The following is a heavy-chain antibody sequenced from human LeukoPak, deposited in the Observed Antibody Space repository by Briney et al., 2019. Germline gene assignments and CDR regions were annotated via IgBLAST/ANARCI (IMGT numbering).Heavy chain of an antibody. CDR3: ARGRGITIFGEIDY. D-gene: IGHD3-3*01. CDR2: ISSSSSTI. Sequence: GGSLRLSCAASGFTFSSYSMNWVRQAPGKGLEWVSYISSSSSTIYYADSVKGRFTISRDSAKNSLYLQMNSLRDEDTAVYYCARGRGITIFGEIDYWGQGTLVTVSS. V-gene: IGHV3-48*02. J-gene: IGHJ4*02. CDR1: GFTFSSYS.